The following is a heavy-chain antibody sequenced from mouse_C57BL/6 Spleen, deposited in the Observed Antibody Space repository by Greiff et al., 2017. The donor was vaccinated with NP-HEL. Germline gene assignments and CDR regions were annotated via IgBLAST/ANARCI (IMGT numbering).Heavy chain of an antibody. CDR3: ARGNDYDGYAMDY. D-gene: IGHD2-4*01. J-gene: IGHJ4*01. CDR1: GYTFTTYP. V-gene: IGHV1-47*01. Sequence: QVQLKESGAELVKPGASVKMSCKASGYTFTTYPIEWMKQNHGKSLEWIGNFHPYNDDTKYNEKFKGKATLTVEKSSSTVYLELSRLTSDDSAVYYCARGNDYDGYAMDYWGQGTSVTVSS. CDR2: FHPYNDDT.